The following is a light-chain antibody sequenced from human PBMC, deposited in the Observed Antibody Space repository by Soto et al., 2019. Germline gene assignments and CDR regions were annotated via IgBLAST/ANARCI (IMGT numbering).Light chain of an antibody. CDR1: QSVSSY. J-gene: IGKJ2*01. V-gene: IGKV3-11*01. CDR3: QHRSKCPPVRYT. CDR2: DAS. Sequence: EIVLTQSPATLSLSPGERATLSCRASQSVSSYLAWYQQKPGQAPRLLIYDASNMATGVPARFSGSGSGTDFTLTISSLEPEDFAVYYCQHRSKCPPVRYTFGQGTKLEIK.